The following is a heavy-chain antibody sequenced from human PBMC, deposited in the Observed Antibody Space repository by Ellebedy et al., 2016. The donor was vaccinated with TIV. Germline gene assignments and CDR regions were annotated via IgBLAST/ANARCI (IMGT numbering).Heavy chain of an antibody. V-gene: IGHV1-18*01. CDR1: GFALASYS. CDR2: ISAYTGDT. Sequence: ASVKVSCKASGFALASYSFSWVRQAPGQGLEWMGWISAYTGDTNYAQKFQGRLTMTTDTSTDTAYMELTRLRSDDTAAYYCARDMVQGMVSRYLWFDYWGQGTLVAVSS. J-gene: IGHJ4*02. CDR3: ARDMVQGMVSRYLWFDY. D-gene: IGHD5/OR15-5a*01.